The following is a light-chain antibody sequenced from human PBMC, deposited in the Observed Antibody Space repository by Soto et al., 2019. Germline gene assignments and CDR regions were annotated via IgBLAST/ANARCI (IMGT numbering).Light chain of an antibody. V-gene: IGKV2-28*01. Sequence: DIVMTQSPLSLPVTPGEPASISCRSSQSLLHSDGYNYLDWYLQKPGQSPQLLIYLGSNRASGVPDRYSGSGSGTDFTLKISRVEAEDVGFYYCMQAVQTPRTFGQGTKVEI. J-gene: IGKJ1*01. CDR3: MQAVQTPRT. CDR1: QSLLHSDGYNY. CDR2: LGS.